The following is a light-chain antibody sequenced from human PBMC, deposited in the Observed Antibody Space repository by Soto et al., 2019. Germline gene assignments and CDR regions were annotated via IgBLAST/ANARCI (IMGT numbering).Light chain of an antibody. CDR3: QKYNGALT. CDR2: AAS. CDR1: QGIRND. V-gene: IGKV1-6*01. Sequence: AIQMTQSPSSLSASVGDRVTITCRASQGIRNDLGWYQQKPGKAPKLLIYAASSLQSGVPSRFSGSGSGTDFTLTISSLQPEDVATYYCQKYNGALTFGQGTKVDIK. J-gene: IGKJ1*01.